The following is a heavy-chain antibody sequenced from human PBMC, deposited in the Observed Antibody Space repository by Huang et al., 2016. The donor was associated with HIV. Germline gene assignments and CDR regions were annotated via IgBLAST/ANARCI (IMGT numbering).Heavy chain of an antibody. J-gene: IGHJ4*02. D-gene: IGHD7-27*01. Sequence: QVHLVQSGAEVKKPGASVRVSCKTSGYNFVSYTIAGVRQAPGQGMEWMGWISDYSGNRNYAQNFQVRGSMTTDRSTSTAYMELRSLRPDDTAVYYCARGVPALGIRGRYYFDSWGQGTLVTVSS. CDR1: GYNFVSYT. CDR3: ARGVPALGIRGRYYFDS. CDR2: ISDYSGNR. V-gene: IGHV1-18*04.